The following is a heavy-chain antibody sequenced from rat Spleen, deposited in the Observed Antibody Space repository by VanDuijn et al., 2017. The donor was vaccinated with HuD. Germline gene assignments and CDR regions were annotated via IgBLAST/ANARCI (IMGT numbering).Heavy chain of an antibody. V-gene: IGHV5-7*01. CDR1: GFSLTSYH. CDR3: ARGGYTTDYFYVGWFAY. Sequence: VQLKESGPGLVQPSQTLSLTCTVSGFSLTSYHVSWVRQPPEKGLEWVASISYDGTAPYYRDSVKGRFTLSRDNAKNTQYLQMDSLRSEDTATYYCARGGYTTDYFYVGWFAYWGQGVMVTVSS. J-gene: IGHJ2*01. D-gene: IGHD1-6*01. CDR2: ISYDGTAP.